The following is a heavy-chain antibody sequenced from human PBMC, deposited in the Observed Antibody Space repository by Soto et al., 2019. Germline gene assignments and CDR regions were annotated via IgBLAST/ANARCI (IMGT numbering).Heavy chain of an antibody. CDR3: AKAGDYDDHSFDR. CDR2: LVVGSGNT. CDR1: GFMFTSSA. D-gene: IGHD4-17*01. Sequence: SVKVSCKTSGFMFTSSAVQWVRQARGQRLEWIGWLVVGSGNTHYAQHFQEKVTMTRNTSLSTAYMELTSLSSEDTAVYYCAKAGDYDDHSFDRWGQGTLVTVSS. V-gene: IGHV1-58*01. J-gene: IGHJ4*02.